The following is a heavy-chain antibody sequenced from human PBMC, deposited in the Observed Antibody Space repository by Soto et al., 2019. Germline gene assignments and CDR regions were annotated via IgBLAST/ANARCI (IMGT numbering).Heavy chain of an antibody. CDR1: GFTFSSYN. J-gene: IGHJ4*01. CDR3: ARVSDNSGAYSGWAY. Sequence: VGSLRLSCAASGFTFSSYNMNWVRQAPGKGLEWVASISSRSSYIFYADSLRGRFTVSRDNPKNSVFLQMDGLRAEDTAVYYCARVSDNSGAYSGWAYWGQGTLVTVSS. V-gene: IGHV3-21*01. D-gene: IGHD3-10*01. CDR2: ISSRSSYI.